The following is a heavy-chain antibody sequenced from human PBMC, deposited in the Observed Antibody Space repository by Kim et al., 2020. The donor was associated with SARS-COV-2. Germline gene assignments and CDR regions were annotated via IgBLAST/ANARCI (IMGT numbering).Heavy chain of an antibody. CDR3: ARVGLTYGGRQLRRAMNWFDP. CDR2: INHSGST. CDR1: GGSFSGYY. Sequence: SETLSLTCAVYGGSFSGYYWSWIRQPPGKGLEWIGEINHSGSTNYNPSLKSRVTISVDTSKNQFSLKLSSVTAADTAVYYCARVGLTYGGRQLRRAMNWFDPWGQGTLVTVSS. J-gene: IGHJ5*02. V-gene: IGHV4-34*01. D-gene: IGHD4-17*01.